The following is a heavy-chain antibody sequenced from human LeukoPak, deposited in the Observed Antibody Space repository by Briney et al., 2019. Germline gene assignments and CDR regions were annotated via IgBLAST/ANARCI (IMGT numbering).Heavy chain of an antibody. J-gene: IGHJ4*02. V-gene: IGHV1-69*05. CDR1: GATFSSYA. D-gene: IGHD3-22*01. CDR2: IIPIFGTA. Sequence: SVNLSFKASGATFSSYAISWVRHAPGQGLEWMGGIIPIFGTANYSHKFQDIVTITTDESTSTAYMELSSLRSVDTAVYYCARGSPYYYDSSGLRFDYWGQGSLVTVSS. CDR3: ARGSPYYYDSSGLRFDY.